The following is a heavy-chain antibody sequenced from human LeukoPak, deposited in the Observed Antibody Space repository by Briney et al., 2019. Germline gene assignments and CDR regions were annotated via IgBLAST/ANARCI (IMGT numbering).Heavy chain of an antibody. CDR1: GGSFSGYY. J-gene: IGHJ4*02. V-gene: IGHV4-34*01. CDR2: INHSGST. CDR3: ARPAGYPGLNYFDY. Sequence: PSDTLSLTCAVYGGSFSGYYWSWIRQPPGKGLEWIGEINHSGSTNYNPSLKSRVTISVDTSKNQFSLKLSSVTAADTAVYYCARPAGYPGLNYFDYWGQGTLVTVSP. D-gene: IGHD6-25*01.